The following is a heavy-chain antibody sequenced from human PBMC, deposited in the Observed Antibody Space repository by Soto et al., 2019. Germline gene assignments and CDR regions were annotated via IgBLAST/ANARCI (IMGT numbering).Heavy chain of an antibody. D-gene: IGHD2-21*02. V-gene: IGHV1-69*01. J-gene: IGHJ4*02. CDR1: GGTVNSDG. CDR3: ARGATPYCGGDCYVDF. CDR2: IIPALGRP. Sequence: QVQLVQSGAEVQKPGSSVKVSCKTSGGTVNSDGFNWVRQAPGHWLEWLGGIIPALGRPNYAQNFQGRVTITADDSTSTAYMELSSLTYDDTAIYYCARGATPYCGGDCYVDFWGQGSLVTVSS.